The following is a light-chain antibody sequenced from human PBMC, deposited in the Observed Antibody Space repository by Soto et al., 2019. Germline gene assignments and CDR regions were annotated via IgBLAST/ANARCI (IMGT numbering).Light chain of an antibody. V-gene: IGKV3-20*01. CDR2: GAS. J-gene: IGKJ1*01. Sequence: EIVLTQSPGILSLSPGERATLSCRASQTITGRYLAWYQQKPGQAPRLLIYGASIRATGIPDRFSGSGSGTDFTLTISRLEPEDFAVYYCQQYGSSPRTFGQGTKVEI. CDR1: QTITGRY. CDR3: QQYGSSPRT.